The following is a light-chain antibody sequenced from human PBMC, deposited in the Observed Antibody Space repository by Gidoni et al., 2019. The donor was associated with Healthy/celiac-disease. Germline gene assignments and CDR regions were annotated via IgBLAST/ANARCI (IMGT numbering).Light chain of an antibody. V-gene: IGKV1-39*01. CDR2: AAS. J-gene: IGKJ3*01. CDR3: QQSYSTPRLFT. Sequence: DIQMTQYPSSLSASVGDRVTITCRASQSISSYLNWYQQKPGKAPKLLIYAASSLQSGVPSRCSGSGSGTDFTLTISSLQPEDFATYYCQQSYSTPRLFTFGPGTKVDIK. CDR1: QSISSY.